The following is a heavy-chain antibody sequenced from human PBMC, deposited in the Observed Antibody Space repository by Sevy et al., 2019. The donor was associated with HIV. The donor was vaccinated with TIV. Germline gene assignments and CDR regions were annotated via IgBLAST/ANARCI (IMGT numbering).Heavy chain of an antibody. CDR3: ARDGASVSALGGYCSGGSCYHSPLYGMDV. CDR2: ISYDGSNK. V-gene: IGHV3-30-3*01. J-gene: IGHJ6*02. CDR1: GFTFSSYA. Sequence: GGSLRLSCAASGFTFSSYAMHWVRQAPGKGLEWVAVISYDGSNKYYADSVKGRFTISRDNSKNTLYLQMNSLRAEDXAVYYCARDGASVSALGGYCSGGSCYHSPLYGMDVWGQGTTVTVSS. D-gene: IGHD2-15*01.